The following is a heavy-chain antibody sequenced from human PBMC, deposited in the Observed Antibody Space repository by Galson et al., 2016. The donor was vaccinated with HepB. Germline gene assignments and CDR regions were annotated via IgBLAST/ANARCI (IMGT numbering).Heavy chain of an antibody. CDR1: GFSLSAYY. J-gene: IGHJ3*02. D-gene: IGHD1-1*01. Sequence: SLRLSCAASGFSLSAYYMTWIRRTPGKGLEWVSYISYSGSDMNYIDSVKGRFIISRDNAKNSLYLQMNSLRAEDTGIYYCARDPDTTGPLDIWGQGTVVIVSS. V-gene: IGHV3-11*05. CDR2: ISYSGSDM. CDR3: ARDPDTTGPLDI.